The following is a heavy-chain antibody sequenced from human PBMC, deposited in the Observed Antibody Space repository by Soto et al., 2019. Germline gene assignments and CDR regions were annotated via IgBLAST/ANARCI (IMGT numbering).Heavy chain of an antibody. CDR1: GFTVSSNY. CDR2: IYSGGST. CDR3: EGRVYYDILTGYWRGAFDI. V-gene: IGHV3-66*01. J-gene: IGHJ3*02. D-gene: IGHD3-9*01. Sequence: HPGGSLRLSCAASGFTVSSNYMSWVRQAPGKGLEWVSVIYSGGSTYYADSVKGRFTISRDNSKNTLYLQMNSLRAEDTPVYYCEGRVYYDILTGYWRGAFDIWGQGTTVTVSS.